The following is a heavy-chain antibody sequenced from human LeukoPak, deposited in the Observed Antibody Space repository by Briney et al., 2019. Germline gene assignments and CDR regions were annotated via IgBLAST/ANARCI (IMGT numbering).Heavy chain of an antibody. J-gene: IGHJ4*02. V-gene: IGHV3-30*02. CDR1: GFTFSSYG. CDR3: AKAGGYSPPGDY. Sequence: PGGSLRLSCAASGFTFSSYGMHWVRQAPGKGLEWVAFIRYDGSNKYYADSVKGRFTISRDNSKNTLYLQMNSLRAEDTAVYYCAKAGGYSPPGDYWGQGTLVTVSS. D-gene: IGHD5-12*01. CDR2: IRYDGSNK.